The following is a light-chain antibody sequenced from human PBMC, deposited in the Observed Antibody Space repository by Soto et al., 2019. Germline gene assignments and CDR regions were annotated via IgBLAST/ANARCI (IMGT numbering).Light chain of an antibody. CDR2: DAS. Sequence: EIVLTQSPDTLSLSPGERATLSCRASQSVSSSYLAWYQQKPGQAPRLLIFDASSRATGIPDRFSGSASGADFTLTITRLEPEDSAAYYCHQYGNSPQTFGQGTKLEI. V-gene: IGKV3-20*01. J-gene: IGKJ2*01. CDR1: QSVSSSY. CDR3: HQYGNSPQT.